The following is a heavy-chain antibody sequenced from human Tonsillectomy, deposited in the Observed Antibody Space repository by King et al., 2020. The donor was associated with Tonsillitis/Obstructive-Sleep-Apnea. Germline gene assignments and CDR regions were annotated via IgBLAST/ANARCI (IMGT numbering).Heavy chain of an antibody. CDR3: ARESNTMVRGVRLYYHGMGV. CDR2: ISYDGSNK. Sequence: QVQLVESGGGVVQPGRSLRLSCAASGFTFSSYAMHWVRQAPGKGLEWVAVISYDGSNKYYADSVKGRFTISRDNSKNTLYLQMNSLRAEDTAVYYCARESNTMVRGVRLYYHGMGVWGQGTTVTVSS. J-gene: IGHJ6*02. V-gene: IGHV3-30*04. D-gene: IGHD3-10*01. CDR1: GFTFSSYA.